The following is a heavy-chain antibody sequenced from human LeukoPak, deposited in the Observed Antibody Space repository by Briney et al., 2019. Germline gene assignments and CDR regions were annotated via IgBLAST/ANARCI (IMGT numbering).Heavy chain of an antibody. CDR1: GGTFSSYT. CDR3: AREGDGYCSSTSCQYYYYYMDV. D-gene: IGHD2-2*03. CDR2: IIPILGVA. V-gene: IGHV1-69*04. Sequence: SVKVSCKASGGTFSSYTISWVRQAPGQGLEWMGRIIPILGVANYAQKFQGRVTITADKSTSTAYMELSSLRSEDTAVYYCAREGDGYCSSTSCQYYYYYMDVWGTGTTVTVSS. J-gene: IGHJ6*03.